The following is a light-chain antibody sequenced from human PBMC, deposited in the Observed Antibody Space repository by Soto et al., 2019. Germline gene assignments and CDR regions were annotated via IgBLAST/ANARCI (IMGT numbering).Light chain of an antibody. Sequence: DIQITQSPSALTASVGDRVTITCRASQSVNSWVAWYQQKSGKAPNLLIYRASTLENGVPLRFSGSGSETEFTLTISSLQPEDSATYYCQQYKTYWTLGQGTKVDIK. V-gene: IGKV1-5*03. CDR3: QQYKTYWT. CDR1: QSVNSW. CDR2: RAS. J-gene: IGKJ1*01.